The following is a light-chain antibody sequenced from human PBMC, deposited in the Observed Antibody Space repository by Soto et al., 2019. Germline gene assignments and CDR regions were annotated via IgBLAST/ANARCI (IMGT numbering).Light chain of an antibody. J-gene: IGLJ1*01. V-gene: IGLV2-14*01. Sequence: QSVLTQPASVSGSPGQSITISCTGTSSDVGGYNYVSWYQQHPGKVPKVMIFEVSNRPSGISHRFSGSKAGNTASLTISGSQAEDEADYYCISYTVSRSYVFGTGTKVTVL. CDR3: ISYTVSRSYV. CDR2: EVS. CDR1: SSDVGGYNY.